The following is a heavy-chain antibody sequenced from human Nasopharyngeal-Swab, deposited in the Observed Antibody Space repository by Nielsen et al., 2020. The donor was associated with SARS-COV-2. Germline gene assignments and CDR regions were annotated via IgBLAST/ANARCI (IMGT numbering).Heavy chain of an antibody. CDR2: ITSSGSTI. V-gene: IGHV3-11*04. D-gene: IGHD6-6*01. CDR3: ARVSGYSTSYDAFDI. J-gene: IGHJ3*02. Sequence: GGSLRLSCAASGFIFSDYYMNWIRQAPGKGLEWVSYITSSGSTIYYADSMKGRFTISRDNAKNSLYLQMNSLRAEDTAVYYCARVSGYSTSYDAFDIWGQGTMVTVSS. CDR1: GFIFSDYY.